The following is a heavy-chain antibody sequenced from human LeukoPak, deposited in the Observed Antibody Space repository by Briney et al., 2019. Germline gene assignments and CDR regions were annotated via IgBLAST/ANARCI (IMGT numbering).Heavy chain of an antibody. Sequence: GGSLRLSCAASGFTVSSNYMSWVRQAPGKGLGWVSVIYSGGSTYYADSVKGRFTISRDNSKNTLYLQMNSLRAEDTAVYYCARASPYYYYMDVWGKGTTVTVSS. CDR2: IYSGGST. V-gene: IGHV3-53*01. CDR1: GFTVSSNY. J-gene: IGHJ6*03. CDR3: ARASPYYYYMDV.